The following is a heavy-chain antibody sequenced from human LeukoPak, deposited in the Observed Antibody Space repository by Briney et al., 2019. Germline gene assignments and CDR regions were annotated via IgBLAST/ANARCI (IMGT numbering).Heavy chain of an antibody. J-gene: IGHJ4*02. V-gene: IGHV4-34*01. CDR3: ARGVGLRYFDWLSTPAPTYYFDY. CDR2: INHSGST. D-gene: IGHD3-9*01. Sequence: IPSETLSLTCAVYGGSFSGYYWSWIRQPPGKGLEWIGEINHSGSTNYNPSLKSRVTISVDTSKNQFSLKLSSVTAADTAVYYCARGVGLRYFDWLSTPAPTYYFDYWGQGTLVTVSS. CDR1: GGSFSGYY.